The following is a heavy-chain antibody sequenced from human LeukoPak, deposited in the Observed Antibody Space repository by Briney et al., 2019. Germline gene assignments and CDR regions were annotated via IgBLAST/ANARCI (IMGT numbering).Heavy chain of an antibody. V-gene: IGHV3-43*01. J-gene: IGHJ4*02. Sequence: QSGGSLRLSCAASGFTFDDYTMPWVRQAPGKGLEWVSLISWDGGSTYYADSVKGRFTISRDNSKNSLYLQMNSLRTEDTALYYCAKDISAGGDDYWGQGTLVTVSS. CDR3: AKDISAGGDDY. CDR2: ISWDGGST. D-gene: IGHD3-16*01. CDR1: GFTFDDYT.